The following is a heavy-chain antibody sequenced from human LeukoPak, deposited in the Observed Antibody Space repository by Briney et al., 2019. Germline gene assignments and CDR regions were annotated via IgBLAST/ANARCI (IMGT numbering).Heavy chain of an antibody. V-gene: IGHV3-74*01. CDR1: GFTFNTYW. D-gene: IGHD5-12*01. CDR3: AFGTYSGYEWDY. J-gene: IGHJ4*02. CDR2: ISNSGSRI. Sequence: PGGSLGLSCAASGFTFNTYWMHWVRQAPGKGLVWVSYISNSGSRITYADSVKGRFTISRDNAKNTLYLQMNSLRAEDTAVYYRAFGTYSGYEWDYWGQGTLVTVSS.